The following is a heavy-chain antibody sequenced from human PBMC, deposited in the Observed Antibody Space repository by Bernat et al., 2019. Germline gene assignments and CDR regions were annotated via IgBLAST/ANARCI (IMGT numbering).Heavy chain of an antibody. J-gene: IGHJ6*02. CDR1: GGSISSYY. D-gene: IGHD1-1*01. V-gene: IGHV4-59*01. CDR3: ARDPGTSNYYYGMDV. CDR2: IYYSGST. Sequence: QVQLQESGPGLVKPSETLSLTCTVSGGSISSYYWSWIRQRPGKGLEWIGYIYYSGSTNYNPSLKSRVTISVDTSKNQFSLKLSSVTAADTAVYYCARDPGTSNYYYGMDVWGQGTTVTVAS.